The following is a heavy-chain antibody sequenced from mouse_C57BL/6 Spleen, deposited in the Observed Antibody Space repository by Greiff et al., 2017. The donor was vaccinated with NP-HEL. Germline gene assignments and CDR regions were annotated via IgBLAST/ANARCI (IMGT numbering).Heavy chain of an antibody. CDR1: GYAFSSYW. D-gene: IGHD2-1*01. V-gene: IGHV1-80*01. Sequence: VMLVESGAELVKPGASVKISCKASGYAFSSYWMNWVKQRPGKGLEWIGQIYPGDGDTNYNGKFKGKATLTADKSSSTAYMQLSSLTSEDSAVYFGARESYYGKRRDYFDYWGQGTTLTVSS. CDR3: ARESYYGKRRDYFDY. J-gene: IGHJ2*01. CDR2: IYPGDGDT.